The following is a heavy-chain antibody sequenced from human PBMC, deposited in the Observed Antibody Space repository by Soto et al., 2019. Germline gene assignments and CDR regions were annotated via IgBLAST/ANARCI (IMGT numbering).Heavy chain of an antibody. CDR3: AKGGPPYYYDSSGYSTNLYYFDY. Sequence: GGSLRLSCAAYGFTFSSYAMSWVRQAPGKGLEWVSAISGSGGSTYYADSVKGRFTISRDNSKNTLYLQMNSLRAEDTAVYYCAKGGPPYYYDSSGYSTNLYYFDYWGQGTLVTVSS. CDR2: ISGSGGST. CDR1: GFTFSSYA. D-gene: IGHD3-22*01. J-gene: IGHJ4*02. V-gene: IGHV3-23*01.